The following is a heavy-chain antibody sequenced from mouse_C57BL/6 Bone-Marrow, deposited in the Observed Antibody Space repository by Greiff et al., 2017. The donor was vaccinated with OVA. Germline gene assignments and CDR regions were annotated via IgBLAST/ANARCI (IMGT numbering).Heavy chain of an antibody. J-gene: IGHJ4*01. V-gene: IGHV1-69*01. CDR2: IDPSDSYT. Sequence: VKLQQPGAELVMPGASVKLSCKASGYTFTSYWMHWVKQRPGQGLEWIGEIDPSDSYTNYNQKFKGKSTLTVDKSSSTAYMQLSSLTSEDSAVYYCARDLYYGTKFYAMDYWGQGTSVTVSS. CDR3: ARDLYYGTKFYAMDY. D-gene: IGHD1-1*01. CDR1: GYTFTSYW.